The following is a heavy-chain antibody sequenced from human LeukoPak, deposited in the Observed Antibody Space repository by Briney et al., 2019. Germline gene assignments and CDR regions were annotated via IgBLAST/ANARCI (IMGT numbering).Heavy chain of an antibody. CDR2: IYYSGST. V-gene: IGHV4-31*03. J-gene: IGHJ5*02. CDR3: ARSYYYDSSGSNWFDP. D-gene: IGHD3-22*01. Sequence: SETLSLTCTVSGGSISSGGYYWSWIRQHPGKGLEWIGYIYYSGSTYYNPSLKSRVTISVDTSKNQFSLKLSSMTAADTAVYYCARSYYYDSSGSNWFDPWGQGTLVTVSS. CDR1: GGSISSGGYY.